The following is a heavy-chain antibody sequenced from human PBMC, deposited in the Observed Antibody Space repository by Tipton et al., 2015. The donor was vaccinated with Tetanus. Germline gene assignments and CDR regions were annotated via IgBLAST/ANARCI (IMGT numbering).Heavy chain of an antibody. Sequence: TLSLTCTVSGGSISSGAYYWGWIRQHPGKGLEWIGYIYYSGSTFYNPSLKSRVTISVDTSKNQFSLKLSSVTAADTAVYYCARTQPIGWYFDLWGRGTLLTVSS. D-gene: IGHD1-1*01. V-gene: IGHV4-31*03. CDR3: ARTQPIGWYFDL. CDR1: GGSISSGAYY. CDR2: IYYSGST. J-gene: IGHJ2*01.